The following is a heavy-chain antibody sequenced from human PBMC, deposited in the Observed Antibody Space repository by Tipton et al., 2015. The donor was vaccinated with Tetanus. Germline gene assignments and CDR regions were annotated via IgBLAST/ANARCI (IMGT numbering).Heavy chain of an antibody. D-gene: IGHD1-26*01. Sequence: VQLVQSGGTLVQSGGSLRLSCAVSGLPVSSMYMGWVRQPPGKGLEWVSLTYSGGSTYYADSVKGRFSISRDNSKNTLYLQMTGLRAEDTAVYYCARDGLVRAFNLDYWGQGTLVTVSS. CDR2: TYSGGST. J-gene: IGHJ4*02. CDR3: ARDGLVRAFNLDY. V-gene: IGHV3-53*01. CDR1: GLPVSSMY.